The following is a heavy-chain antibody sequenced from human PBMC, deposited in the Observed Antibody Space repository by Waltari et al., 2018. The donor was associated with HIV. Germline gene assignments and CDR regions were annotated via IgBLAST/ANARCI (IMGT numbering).Heavy chain of an antibody. CDR2: IYSGSST. J-gene: IGHJ4*02. CDR3: ARVRSTMGRFQGFDY. Sequence: EVQLVETGGGLIQPGGSLSLSCSTPGRPVSSHFINWVRQAPGKGLEWFSLIYSGSSTYYADSVKGRFTISRDNSKNTLYLQMNSLRAEDTAVYYCARVRSTMGRFQGFDYWGQGTLVTVSS. V-gene: IGHV3-53*02. CDR1: GRPVSSHF. D-gene: IGHD1-26*01.